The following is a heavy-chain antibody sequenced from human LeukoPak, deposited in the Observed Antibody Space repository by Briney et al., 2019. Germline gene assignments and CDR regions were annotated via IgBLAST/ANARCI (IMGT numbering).Heavy chain of an antibody. J-gene: IGHJ4*02. CDR3: ARGSWGSRFDF. D-gene: IGHD7-27*01. CDR1: GFTFSSYN. Sequence: GGSLRLSCAASGFTFSSYNLNWVRQAPGKGLEWVSSISSSSSYIYYADSLKGRFTISRDNAKNSLYLQMNSLRAEDTGVYYCARGSWGSRFDFWGQGTLVTVSS. CDR2: ISSSSSYI. V-gene: IGHV3-21*01.